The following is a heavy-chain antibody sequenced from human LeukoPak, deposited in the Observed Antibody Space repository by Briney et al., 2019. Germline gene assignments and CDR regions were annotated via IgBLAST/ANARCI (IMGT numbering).Heavy chain of an antibody. CDR2: INAGNGNT. J-gene: IGHJ4*02. Sequence: ASVKVSCKASGYTFTSYAMYWVRQAPGQRLEWMGWINAGNGNTKYSQKFQGRVTITRDTSASTAYMELSSLRSEDTAVYYCARDRYGYSYGFYWGQGTLVTVSS. V-gene: IGHV1-3*01. CDR1: GYTFTSYA. D-gene: IGHD5-18*01. CDR3: ARDRYGYSYGFY.